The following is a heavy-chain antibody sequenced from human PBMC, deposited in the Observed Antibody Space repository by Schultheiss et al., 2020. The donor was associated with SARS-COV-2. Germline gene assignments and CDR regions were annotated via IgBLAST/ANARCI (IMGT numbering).Heavy chain of an antibody. J-gene: IGHJ6*02. Sequence: GESLKISCAASGFTLSSYGMHWVRQAPGKGLEWVAVIWYDGSNKYYADSVKGRFTISRDNSKNTLYLQMNSLRAEDTAVYYCARDRDSLDGYNGIGMDVWGQGTAVTVSS. CDR2: IWYDGSNK. CDR3: ARDRDSLDGYNGIGMDV. CDR1: GFTLSSYG. V-gene: IGHV3-33*01. D-gene: IGHD5-24*01.